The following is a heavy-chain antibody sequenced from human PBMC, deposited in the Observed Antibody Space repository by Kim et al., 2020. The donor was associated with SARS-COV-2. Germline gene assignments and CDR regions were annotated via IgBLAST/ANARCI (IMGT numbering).Heavy chain of an antibody. CDR2: ISYDGSNK. V-gene: IGHV3-33*05. CDR3: ARGADILLWFGELLLD. Sequence: GGSLRLSCAASGFTFSSYGMHWVRQAPGKGLEWVAVISYDGSNKYYADSVKGRFTISRDNSKNTLYLQMNSLRAEDTAVYYCARGADILLWFGELLLDWGQGTLVTVSS. CDR1: GFTFSSYG. D-gene: IGHD3-10*01. J-gene: IGHJ4*02.